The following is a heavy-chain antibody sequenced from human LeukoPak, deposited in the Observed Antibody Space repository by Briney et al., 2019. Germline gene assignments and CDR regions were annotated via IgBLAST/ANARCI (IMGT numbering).Heavy chain of an antibody. J-gene: IGHJ4*02. CDR1: GLTFSTHY. D-gene: IGHD1-26*01. CDR2: IYTGGST. V-gene: IGHV3-66*01. CDR3: ASYSGSYYYY. Sequence: GGSLRLSCAASGLTFSTHYMSWVRQAPGKGLEWVSVIYTGGSTCYAYSVKGRFTISRDNSKNTLYLQMNSLRAEDTAVYYCASYSGSYYYYWGQGTLVTVS.